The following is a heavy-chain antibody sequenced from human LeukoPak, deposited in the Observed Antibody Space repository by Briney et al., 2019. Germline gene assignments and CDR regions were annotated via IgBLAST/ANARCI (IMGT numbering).Heavy chain of an antibody. CDR3: ARDSSGWYSRQFDY. V-gene: IGHV1-2*02. CDR1: GYTFTSYY. J-gene: IGHJ4*02. D-gene: IGHD6-19*01. Sequence: ASVKVSCKASGYTFTSYYMHWVRQAPGQGLEWMGWINPNSGGTNYAQKFQGRVTMTRDTSISTAYMELSRLRSDDTAVYYCARDSSGWYSRQFDYWGQGTLVTVSS. CDR2: INPNSGGT.